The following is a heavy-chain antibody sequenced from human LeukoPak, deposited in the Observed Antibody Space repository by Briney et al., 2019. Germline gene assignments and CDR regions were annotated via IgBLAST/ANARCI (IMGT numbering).Heavy chain of an antibody. CDR1: GGSISSGDYY. D-gene: IGHD2-2*01. J-gene: IGHJ4*02. Sequence: SETLSLTCIVSGGSISSGDYYWSWIRQPPGKGLEWIGYIYYSGSTYYNPSLKSRVTISVDTSKNQFSLKLSSVTAADTAVYYCARSYCSSTTCRASGYFDYWGQGSLVTVSS. V-gene: IGHV4-30-4*01. CDR3: ARSYCSSTTCRASGYFDY. CDR2: IYYSGST.